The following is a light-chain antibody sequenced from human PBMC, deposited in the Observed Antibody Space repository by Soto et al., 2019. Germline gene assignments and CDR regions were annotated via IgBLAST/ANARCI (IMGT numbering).Light chain of an antibody. CDR3: QTWGTGVV. CDR2: VNSDGSH. J-gene: IGLJ2*01. V-gene: IGLV4-69*01. Sequence: QLVLTQSPSASASLGAPVKLTCSLRSAYSSYAIAWHQQQPEKGPRFLMKVNSDGSHNKGDGIPDRFSGSSSGAERYLTISSLQSEDEADYYCQTWGTGVVFGGGTKLTVL. CDR1: SAYSSYA.